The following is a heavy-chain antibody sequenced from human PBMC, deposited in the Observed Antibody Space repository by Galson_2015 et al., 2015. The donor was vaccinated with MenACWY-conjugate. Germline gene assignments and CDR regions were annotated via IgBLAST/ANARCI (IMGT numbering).Heavy chain of an antibody. Sequence: FLRLSCAASGFTVSTSCMSWVRQAPGEGLEWVSIICSGSTAKYAVSVKGRFTISGDNSKSTVYLQMNSLRVEDTAMYYCARSGVGYGERWLDPWGQGTLVTVSS. CDR2: ICSGSTA. CDR3: ARSGVGYGERWLDP. D-gene: IGHD3-3*01. CDR1: GFTVSTSC. J-gene: IGHJ5*02. V-gene: IGHV3-53*01.